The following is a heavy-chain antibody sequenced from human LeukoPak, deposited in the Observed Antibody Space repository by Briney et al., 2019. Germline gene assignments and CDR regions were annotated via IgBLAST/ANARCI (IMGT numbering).Heavy chain of an antibody. CDR2: ITGSGGST. J-gene: IGHJ6*02. CDR3: AKANRNYYGMDV. V-gene: IGHV3-23*01. CDR1: GITISDAW. D-gene: IGHD2/OR15-2a*01. Sequence: GGSLRLSCAASGITISDAWMSWVRQAPGKGLEWVSAITGSGGSTYYADSVKGRWTIARDNSKTTVYLQMHSLRAEDTALYYCAKANRNYYGMDVWGQGTTVTVSS.